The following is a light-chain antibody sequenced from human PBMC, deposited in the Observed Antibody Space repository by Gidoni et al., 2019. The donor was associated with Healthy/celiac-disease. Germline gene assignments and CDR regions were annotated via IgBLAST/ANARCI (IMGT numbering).Light chain of an antibody. V-gene: IGLV3-21*04. CDR2: DDS. J-gene: IGLJ1*01. Sequence: SDVVTPQPSVSVAPGKTARITCGGNNIGSKSVHWYQQKPGQAPVLVIYDDSDRPSGIPARFSGSNSGNTATLTISRVEAGDEADYYCQVWDSSSDHVFGTGTKVTVL. CDR3: QVWDSSSDHV. CDR1: NIGSKS.